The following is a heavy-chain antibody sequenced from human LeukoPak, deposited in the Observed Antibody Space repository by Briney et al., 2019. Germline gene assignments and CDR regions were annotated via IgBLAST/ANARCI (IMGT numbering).Heavy chain of an antibody. V-gene: IGHV4-4*02. CDR1: GGSISSSNW. Sequence: SETLSLTCAVSGGSISSSNWWSWVRQPPGKGLEWIGEIYHSGSTNYNPSLKSRVTISVDKSKNQFSLKLSSVTAADTAVYYCARESLYCSSTSCRETFDYWGQGTLVTVSS. D-gene: IGHD2-2*01. J-gene: IGHJ4*02. CDR3: ARESLYCSSTSCRETFDY. CDR2: IYHSGST.